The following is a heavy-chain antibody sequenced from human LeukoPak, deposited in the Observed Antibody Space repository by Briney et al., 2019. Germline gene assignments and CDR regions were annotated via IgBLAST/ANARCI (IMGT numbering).Heavy chain of an antibody. CDR1: GFTFSSYA. CDR3: AKHGYCSGISGFFDF. D-gene: IGHD2-2*03. V-gene: IGHV3-23*01. CDR2: ISGSGPYT. J-gene: IGHJ4*02. Sequence: GGSLRLSCAASGFTFSSYAMSWVRQAPGKGLEWFSGISGSGPYTFYTDSAKGRFTISRDSSKNTLYLHMSSLRAEDTALYYCAKHGYCSGISGFFDFWGQGTLVTVSS.